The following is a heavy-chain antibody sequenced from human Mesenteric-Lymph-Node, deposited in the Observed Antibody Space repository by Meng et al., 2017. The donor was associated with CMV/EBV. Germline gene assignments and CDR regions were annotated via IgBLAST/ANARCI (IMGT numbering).Heavy chain of an antibody. CDR1: GYTFTGYY. Sequence: ASVKVSCKASGYTFTGYYMRWVRQAPGQGLEWMGWINPNSGGTNYAQKFQGRVTMTRDTSISTAYMELSRLRSDDTAVYYCARISRSSGWIFDYWGQGTLVTVSS. V-gene: IGHV1-2*02. J-gene: IGHJ4*02. CDR3: ARISRSSGWIFDY. D-gene: IGHD6-19*01. CDR2: INPNSGGT.